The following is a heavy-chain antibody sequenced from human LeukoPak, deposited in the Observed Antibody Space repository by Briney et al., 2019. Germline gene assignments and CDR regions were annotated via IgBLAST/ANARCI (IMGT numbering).Heavy chain of an antibody. CDR3: ARVYLERLTAGYFDH. J-gene: IGHJ4*02. Sequence: GGSLRLSCAASGFIFSNYWMTWVRQAPGKGLEWVANIKQDGSEKYYVDSVKGRFTISRDNSKCTLYLQMNSLRDDDSAAYFCARVYLERLTAGYFDHWGQGTQVTVSP. D-gene: IGHD3-3*01. CDR2: IKQDGSEK. V-gene: IGHV3-7*04. CDR1: GFIFSNYW.